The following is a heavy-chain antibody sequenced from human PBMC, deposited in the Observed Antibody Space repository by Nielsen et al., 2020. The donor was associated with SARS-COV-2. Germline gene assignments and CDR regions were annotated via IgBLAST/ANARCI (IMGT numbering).Heavy chain of an antibody. CDR2: ISYDGSNK. J-gene: IGHJ6*02. CDR3: ARDRITMVRGVRHYGMDV. V-gene: IGHV3-33*05. Sequence: WLRQPPGKGLEWVAVISYDGSNKYYADSVKGRFTISRDNAKNSLYLQMNSLRAEDTAVYYCARDRITMVRGVRHYGMDVWGQGTTVTVSS. D-gene: IGHD3-10*01.